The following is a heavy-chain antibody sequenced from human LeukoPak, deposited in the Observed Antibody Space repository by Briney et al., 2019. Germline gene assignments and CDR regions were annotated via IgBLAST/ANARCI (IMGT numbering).Heavy chain of an antibody. CDR3: AKSVYHSGNY. D-gene: IGHD3-10*01. CDR1: GFTISTYG. V-gene: IGHV3-23*01. J-gene: IGHJ4*02. Sequence: GGSLRLSCAASGFTISTYGMSWVRQAPGKGLEWVSSISGGTTYYADSVKGRFTISRDNSKNTVPLQMNSLRAEDTAVYYCAKSVYHSGNYWGQGTLVTVSS. CDR2: ISGGTT.